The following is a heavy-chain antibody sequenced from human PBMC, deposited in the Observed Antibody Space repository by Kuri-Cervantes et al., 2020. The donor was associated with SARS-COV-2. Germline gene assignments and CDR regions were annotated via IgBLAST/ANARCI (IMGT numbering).Heavy chain of an antibody. D-gene: IGHD3-22*01. Sequence: GESLKISCAASGFTFSSYAMHWVRQAPGKGLEWVAVISYDGSNKYYADSVKGRFTISRDNSKNTLYLQMNSLRAEDTAVYYCATPRDYYDSSGYAFDHWGQGTLVTVSS. CDR1: GFTFSSYA. CDR3: ATPRDYYDSSGYAFDH. CDR2: ISYDGSNK. V-gene: IGHV3-30-3*01. J-gene: IGHJ4*02.